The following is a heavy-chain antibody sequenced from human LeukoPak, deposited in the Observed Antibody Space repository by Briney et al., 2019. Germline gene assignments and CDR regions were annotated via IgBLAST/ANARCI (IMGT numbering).Heavy chain of an antibody. V-gene: IGHV3-23*01. CDR3: AKGPLAVEHSTHRFDF. D-gene: IGHD1/OR15-1a*01. CDR1: GFTFSSYG. Sequence: AGGSLRLSCAASGFTFSSYGMSWVRQAPGKGLEWVSGISGSGGDTYYADFVKGRFTVSRDNSKKTLYVQMNSLRAEDTAVYYCAKGPLAVEHSTHRFDFWGQGTLVTVSS. J-gene: IGHJ4*02. CDR2: ISGSGGDT.